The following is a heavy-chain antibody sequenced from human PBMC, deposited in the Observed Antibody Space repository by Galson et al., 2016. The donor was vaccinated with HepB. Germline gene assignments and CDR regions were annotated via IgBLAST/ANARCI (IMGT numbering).Heavy chain of an antibody. CDR2: ISGSGGST. J-gene: IGHJ6*02. V-gene: IGHV3-23*01. D-gene: IGHD6-19*01. Sequence: SLRLSCAASGFSFSNYAISWVRQAPGKGLEWISAISGSGGSTYYADSVKGRFTISRDNSKNTLYLQMNSLRDEDTAVYYCAKDLRYSSGWYFLSYYYGMDVWGQGTTVTVSS. CDR1: GFSFSNYA. CDR3: AKDLRYSSGWYFLSYYYGMDV.